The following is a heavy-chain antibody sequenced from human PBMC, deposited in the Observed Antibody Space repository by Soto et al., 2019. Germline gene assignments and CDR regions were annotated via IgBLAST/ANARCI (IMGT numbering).Heavy chain of an antibody. J-gene: IGHJ1*01. V-gene: IGHV3-23*01. CDR1: GFTFSSYA. D-gene: IGHD3-10*01. CDR2: ISGSGGST. Sequence: EVQLLESGGGLVQPGGSLRLSCAASGFTFSSYAMSWVRQAPGKGLEWVSAISGSGGSTYYADSVKGRFTISRDNSKNTLYLQMNSLRAEDTAVYYSAKDTRDYYGSGGWKYFQHWGQGTLVTVSS. CDR3: AKDTRDYYGSGGWKYFQH.